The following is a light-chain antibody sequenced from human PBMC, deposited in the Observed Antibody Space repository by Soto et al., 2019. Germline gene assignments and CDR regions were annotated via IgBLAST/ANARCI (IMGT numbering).Light chain of an antibody. CDR2: EGS. CDR1: SSDVGSYNL. Sequence: ALTQPASVSGSPGQSITISCTGTSSDVGSYNLVSWYQQHPGKAPKLMIYEGSKRPSGVSNRFSGSKSGNRASLTISGLQAEDEADYYCCSYAGSSTWVFGGGTKLTVL. J-gene: IGLJ3*02. V-gene: IGLV2-23*01. CDR3: CSYAGSSTWV.